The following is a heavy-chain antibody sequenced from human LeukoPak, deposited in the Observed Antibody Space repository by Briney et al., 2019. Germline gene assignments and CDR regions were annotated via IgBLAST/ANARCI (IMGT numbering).Heavy chain of an antibody. CDR1: GFTFNSYS. CDR2: IRFDGGHK. V-gene: IGHV3-30*02. CDR3: AKDLNDYFDY. Sequence: PGGSLRLSCAASGFTFNSYSMNWVRQAPGKGLDWVSFIRFDGGHKYYADSVKGRFTISRDNSKNTLYLQMNSLRAEDTAVYYCAKDLNDYFDYWGQGTLVTVSS. J-gene: IGHJ4*02.